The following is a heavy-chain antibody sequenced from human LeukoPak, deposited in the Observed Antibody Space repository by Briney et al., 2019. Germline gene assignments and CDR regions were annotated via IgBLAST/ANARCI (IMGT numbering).Heavy chain of an antibody. D-gene: IGHD3-22*01. CDR3: ARDRRYYDSSAYIRGFDY. Sequence: PSETLSLTCAVSGGSISSSDWWSWVRQPPGKGLEWIGEIYHSGSTNYNPSLKSRVTISVDKSKNQFSLNLSSVTAADTAVYCCARDRRYYDSSAYIRGFDYWGQGTLVTVSS. CDR1: GGSISSSDW. V-gene: IGHV4-4*01. J-gene: IGHJ4*02. CDR2: IYHSGST.